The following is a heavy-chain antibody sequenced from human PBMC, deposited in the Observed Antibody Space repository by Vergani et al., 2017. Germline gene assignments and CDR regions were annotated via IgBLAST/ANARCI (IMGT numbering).Heavy chain of an antibody. D-gene: IGHD3-22*01. CDR2: IIPIFGTA. V-gene: IGHV1-69*01. CDR1: GGTFSSYA. J-gene: IGHJ4*02. CDR3: ARVPTVVDWGVFDY. Sequence: QVQLVQSGAEVKKPGSSVKVSCNASGGTFSSYAISWVRQAPGQGLEWMGGIIPIFGTANYAQKFQGRVTITADESTSTAYMELSSLISEDTAVYYCARVPTVVDWGVFDYWGQGTLVTVSS.